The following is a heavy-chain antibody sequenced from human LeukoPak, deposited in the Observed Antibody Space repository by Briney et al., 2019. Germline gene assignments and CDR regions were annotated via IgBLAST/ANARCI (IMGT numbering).Heavy chain of an antibody. Sequence: PGGSLRLSCAASGFTLSSNYMNWVRQAPGKGLEWVSAIYSGGSTYYADSVKGRFTISRDNSQNTLDLQMNSLRAEDTALYYCARDRGSGRGYYFDYWGQGTLVTGSS. V-gene: IGHV3-53*01. CDR3: ARDRGSGRGYYFDY. CDR2: IYSGGST. D-gene: IGHD6-19*01. CDR1: GFTLSSNY. J-gene: IGHJ4*02.